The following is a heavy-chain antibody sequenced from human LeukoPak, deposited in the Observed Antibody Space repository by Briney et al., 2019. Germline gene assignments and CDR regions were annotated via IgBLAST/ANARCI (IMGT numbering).Heavy chain of an antibody. Sequence: PGGSLRLSCAASGFTVSSNYMSWVRQAPGKGLEWVSVIYSGGSTYYADSVKGRFTISRDNAKNSLYLQMNSLRAEDTAVYYCARFPVGGVIVLFDYWGQGTLVTVSS. D-gene: IGHD3-16*02. CDR1: GFTVSSNY. V-gene: IGHV3-53*01. CDR3: ARFPVGGVIVLFDY. J-gene: IGHJ4*02. CDR2: IYSGGST.